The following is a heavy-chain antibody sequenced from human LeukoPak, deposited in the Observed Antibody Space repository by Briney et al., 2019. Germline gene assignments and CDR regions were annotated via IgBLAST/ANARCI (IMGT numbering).Heavy chain of an antibody. V-gene: IGHV4-39*02. J-gene: IGHJ4*02. CDR2: IYYSGST. CDR1: GGSISSSSYY. Sequence: SETLSLTCTVSGGSISSSSYYWGWIRQPPGKGLEWIGSIYYSGSTYYNPSLKSRVTISVDTSKNQFSLKLSSVTAADTAVYYCAREPTVTTYREYYFDYWGQGTLVTVSS. D-gene: IGHD4-17*01. CDR3: AREPTVTTYREYYFDY.